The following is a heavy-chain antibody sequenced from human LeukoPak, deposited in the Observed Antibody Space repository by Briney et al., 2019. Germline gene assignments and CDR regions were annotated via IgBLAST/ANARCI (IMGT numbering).Heavy chain of an antibody. D-gene: IGHD3-10*01. Sequence: PSETLSLTCSVSGDSLSSSTNWWSWVRQPPGKGLEWIGEIYQSGYTNYNPSLKSRVTMSVDTSKNQFSLNLSSVTAADTAVYYCARTYGPGSYLDYWGQGTLVTVSS. CDR2: IYQSGYT. CDR1: GDSLSSSTNW. V-gene: IGHV4-4*02. CDR3: ARTYGPGSYLDY. J-gene: IGHJ4*02.